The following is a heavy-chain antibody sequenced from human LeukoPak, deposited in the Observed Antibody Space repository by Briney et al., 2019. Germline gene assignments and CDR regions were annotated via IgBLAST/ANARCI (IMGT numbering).Heavy chain of an antibody. CDR1: GFSFDSYA. J-gene: IGHJ4*02. CDR2: IWHDGSHK. D-gene: IGHD3-10*01. V-gene: IGHV3-33*01. CDR3: AIGIFGSASYPDF. Sequence: PGRALRLPCAASGFSFDSYAMHWVRQAPGQGLEWVALIWHDGSHKFYSNSVRGQFTISRDNSKNTVYLQMINLRPDDTAVYYCAIGIFGSASYPDFWGQGTLVTVSS.